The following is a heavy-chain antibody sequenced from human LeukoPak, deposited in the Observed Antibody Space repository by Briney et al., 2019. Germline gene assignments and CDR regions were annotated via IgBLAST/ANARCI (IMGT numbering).Heavy chain of an antibody. J-gene: IGHJ4*02. CDR1: GGSFSGYY. D-gene: IGHD5-24*01. V-gene: IGHV4-34*01. CDR3: ASVNSSYFDY. Sequence: SETLSLTCAVYGGSFSGYYWSWIRQPPGKGLEWIGEINHSGSTNNNPSLKSRVTISVDTSKNQFSLKLSSVTAADTAVYYCASVNSSYFDYWGQGTLVTVSS. CDR2: INHSGST.